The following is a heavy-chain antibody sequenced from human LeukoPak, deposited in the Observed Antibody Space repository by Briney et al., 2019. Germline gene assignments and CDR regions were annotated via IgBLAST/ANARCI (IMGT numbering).Heavy chain of an antibody. CDR3: ARDFVSGWSFDH. V-gene: IGHV1-2*02. CDR2: INPNSGGT. D-gene: IGHD6-19*01. Sequence: ASVKVFCKASGYTFTGYYMHWVRQAPGQGLEWMGWINPNSGGTNYAQKFQGRVTMTRDTSISTAYMELRSLRSDDTAVYYCARDFVSGWSFDHWGQGTLVTVSS. CDR1: GYTFTGYY. J-gene: IGHJ4*02.